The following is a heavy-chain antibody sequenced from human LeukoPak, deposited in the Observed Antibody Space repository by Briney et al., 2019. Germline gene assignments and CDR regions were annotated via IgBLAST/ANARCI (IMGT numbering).Heavy chain of an antibody. V-gene: IGHV3-9*01. Sequence: GGSLRLSCAASGFTFDDYAMHWVRQAPGKGLEWVSGISWNSGSIAYADSVKGRFIISRDNAKNSLYLQMNSLRAVDTALYYCATVPLGELSSHDYWGQGTLVTVSS. CDR3: ATVPLGELSSHDY. CDR1: GFTFDDYA. J-gene: IGHJ4*02. CDR2: ISWNSGSI. D-gene: IGHD3-16*02.